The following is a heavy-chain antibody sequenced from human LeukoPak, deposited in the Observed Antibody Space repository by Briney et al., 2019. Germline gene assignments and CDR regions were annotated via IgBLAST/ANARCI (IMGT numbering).Heavy chain of an antibody. CDR1: GYSLTSYW. D-gene: IGHD3-22*01. J-gene: IGHJ4*02. CDR2: IYPSDSDT. CDR3: ARLAYYESSGYHLDY. V-gene: IGHV5-51*01. Sequence: GESLKISCKSSGYSLTSYWIAWVRQMPGKGLEWMGVIYPSDSDTRYSPSFQGQVTFSADKSITTAYLQWSSLKASDTAMCYCARLAYYESSGYHLDYWGQGTLVAVPS.